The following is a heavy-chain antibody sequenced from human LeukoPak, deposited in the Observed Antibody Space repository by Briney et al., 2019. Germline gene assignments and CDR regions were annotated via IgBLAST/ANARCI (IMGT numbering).Heavy chain of an antibody. V-gene: IGHV5-51*01. CDR3: ARQKGCMVITPFDY. Sequence: GEALKISCKGSGYSFTSYWIAWGRQMPGKGLEWVGFIYPGDSDTTYSPSFQGEVTTSADKSISTAYLQWSSLKTSDSAMYYCARQKGCMVITPFDYWGLGTLVTVSS. CDR2: IYPGDSDT. J-gene: IGHJ4*02. CDR1: GYSFTSYW. D-gene: IGHD4/OR15-4a*01.